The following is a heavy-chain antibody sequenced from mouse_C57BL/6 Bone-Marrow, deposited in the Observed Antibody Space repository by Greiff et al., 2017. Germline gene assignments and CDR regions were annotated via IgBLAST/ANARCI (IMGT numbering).Heavy chain of an antibody. V-gene: IGHV1-31*01. CDR2: IYPYNGVS. Sequence: VQLQQSGPELVKPGASVKISCKASGYSFTGYYMHWVKQSPGHILDWIGYIYPYNGVSSYNQKFKGKATLTVDKSSSTAYMELRSLTSEDAAVDYCSRVYDDYDVAWLAYWGQGTLVTVSA. CDR3: SRVYDDYDVAWLAY. D-gene: IGHD2-4*01. J-gene: IGHJ3*01. CDR1: GYSFTGYY.